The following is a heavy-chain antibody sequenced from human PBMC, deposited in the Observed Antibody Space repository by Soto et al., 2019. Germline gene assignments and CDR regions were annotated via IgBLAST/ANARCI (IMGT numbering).Heavy chain of an antibody. V-gene: IGHV1-8*01. CDR3: ARAGIYSSIAASRSFRY. CDR1: GYTFTSYD. D-gene: IGHD6-6*01. CDR2: MNPNSGNT. Sequence: ASVKVSCKASGYTFTSYDINWVRQATGQGLEWMGWMNPNSGNTGYAQKFQGRVTMTRNTSISTAYMELSSLRSEDTAVYYCARAGIYSSIAASRSFRYWGQGTLVTVSS. J-gene: IGHJ4*02.